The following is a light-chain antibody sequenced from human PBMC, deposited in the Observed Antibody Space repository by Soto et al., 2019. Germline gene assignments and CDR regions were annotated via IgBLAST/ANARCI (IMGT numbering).Light chain of an antibody. CDR3: QQYGNSPT. CDR1: QSVSSY. CDR2: GAS. Sequence: EIVMTQSPATLSLSPGERATLSCRASQSVSSYLAWYQQKPGQAPRLLIYGASSRATGIPDRFSGSGSGTDFTLTISRLEPEDFAVYYCQQYGNSPTFGHGTKVDIK. J-gene: IGKJ1*01. V-gene: IGKV3-20*01.